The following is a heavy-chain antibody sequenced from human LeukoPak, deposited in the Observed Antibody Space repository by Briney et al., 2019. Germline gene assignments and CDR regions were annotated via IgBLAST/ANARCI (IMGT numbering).Heavy chain of an antibody. V-gene: IGHV4-4*07. CDR3: ARDTVRYFDWLLFSPPDSGCAV. Sequence: PSETPSLTCTVSGGSISSYYWSWIRQPAGKGLEWIGRTYTSGSTNYNPSLKSRVTMSVDTSKNQFSLKLSSVTAADTAVYYCARDTVRYFDWLLFSPPDSGCAVWGQGTLVTVSS. CDR1: GGSISSYY. J-gene: IGHJ4*02. D-gene: IGHD3-9*01. CDR2: TYTSGST.